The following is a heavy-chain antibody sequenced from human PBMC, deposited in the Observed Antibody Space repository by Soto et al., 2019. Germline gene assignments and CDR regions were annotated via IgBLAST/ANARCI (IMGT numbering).Heavy chain of an antibody. Sequence: QVQLVQSGAEVKKPGASVKVSCKASGYTFISYDINWVRQATGQGLEWMGWMNPNTGDTGYAQKFQGRVTMTRNTSINPANLELSSLRSHDTAVYFCARGDGYVFDYWGQGTLVTVSS. J-gene: IGHJ4*02. CDR3: ARGDGYVFDY. CDR2: MNPNTGDT. V-gene: IGHV1-8*01. D-gene: IGHD5-12*01. CDR1: GYTFISYD.